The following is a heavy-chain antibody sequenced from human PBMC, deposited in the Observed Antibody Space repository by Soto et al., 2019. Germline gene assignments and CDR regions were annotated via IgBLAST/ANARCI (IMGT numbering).Heavy chain of an antibody. Sequence: QVQLVESGGGVVQPGRSLRLSCAASGFTFSSYGMHWVRQAPGKGLEWVAVISYDGSNKYYADSVKGRFTISRDNSKNPPYREINRLRAEDTGVYYCAKNLGTYYYDRGGYGMDAWGQRSTVIVSS. CDR3: AKNLGTYYYDRGGYGMDA. CDR1: GFTFSSYG. D-gene: IGHD3-22*01. V-gene: IGHV3-30*18. CDR2: ISYDGSNK. J-gene: IGHJ6*02.